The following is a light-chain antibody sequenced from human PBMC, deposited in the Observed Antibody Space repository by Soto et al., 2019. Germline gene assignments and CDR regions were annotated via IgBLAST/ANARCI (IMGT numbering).Light chain of an antibody. CDR2: DAS. CDR1: QSVGSQ. J-gene: IGKJ1*01. Sequence: EIVMSKSPATLSLSPWERATLYCMASQSVGSQLAWYQQKPGQAPRLLIFDASNRATGIPARFSGSGSGTDFTLTISSLEPEDFAVYYCQQRSNWPWTFGQGSKVAIK. V-gene: IGKV3-11*01. CDR3: QQRSNWPWT.